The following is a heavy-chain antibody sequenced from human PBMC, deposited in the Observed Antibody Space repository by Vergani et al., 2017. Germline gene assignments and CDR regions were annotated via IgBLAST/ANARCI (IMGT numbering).Heavy chain of an antibody. CDR1: GFTLDDYA. J-gene: IGHJ4*02. D-gene: IGHD2-2*02. CDR3: LGYGCHSTRCYKDY. Sequence: EVQLVESGGGLIQPGRSLRLSCAASGFTLDDYAMHWVRQAPGKGLEWVSGINWNSGSIGYADYVKGRFTISRNNAKNSLYLQMNNLRPEDTALYYCLGYGCHSTRCYKDYWGQGTLVTVSS. CDR2: INWNSGSI. V-gene: IGHV3-9*01.